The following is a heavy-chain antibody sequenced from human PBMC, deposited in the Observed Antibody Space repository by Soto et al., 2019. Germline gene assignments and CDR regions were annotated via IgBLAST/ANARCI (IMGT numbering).Heavy chain of an antibody. D-gene: IGHD2-8*02. CDR2: ILVDGRT. CDR1: GFICSSYY. V-gene: IGHV3-23*01. CDR3: AKATASGGGAFDI. J-gene: IGHJ3*02. Sequence: LGLSCAASGFICSSYYMSWVRQAPGKGLEWVSTILVDGRTFYVDSVKGRFTISRDSSQNTVYLQMNSLTAGDTALYYCAKATASGGGAFDICGHGTTV.